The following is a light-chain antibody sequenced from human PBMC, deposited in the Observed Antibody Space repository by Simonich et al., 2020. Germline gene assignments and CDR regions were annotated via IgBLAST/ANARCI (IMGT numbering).Light chain of an antibody. CDR1: SSDVGSYNL. J-gene: IGLJ2*01. CDR3: CSYAGSSTLV. Sequence: QSALTQPASVSGSPGQSITISCTGTSSDVGSYNLVSWYQQHPGKAPKLMIYEGSKRPSVVSNRFSGSKSGHTASLPISGLQAEDEADYYCCSYAGSSTLVFGGGTKLTVL. CDR2: EGS. V-gene: IGLV2-23*01.